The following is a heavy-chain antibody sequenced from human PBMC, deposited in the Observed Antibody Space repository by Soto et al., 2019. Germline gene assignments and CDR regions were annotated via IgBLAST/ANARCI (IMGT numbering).Heavy chain of an antibody. V-gene: IGHV3-30*18. CDR2: ISYDGSNK. J-gene: IGHJ6*02. D-gene: IGHD3-3*01. CDR3: AKDRAACWSNGMDV. CDR1: GFTFSNYG. Sequence: PVGSLRLSCAASGFTFSNYGMHWVRQAPGKGLEWVTVISYDGSNKYYADSVKGRFTISRDTSKNTLYLQMNSLRPDDTAVYYCAKDRAACWSNGMDVWGQGTTVTVSS.